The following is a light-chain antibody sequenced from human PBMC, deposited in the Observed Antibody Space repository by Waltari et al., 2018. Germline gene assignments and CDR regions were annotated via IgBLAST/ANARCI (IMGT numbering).Light chain of an antibody. CDR1: QSVGTT. Sequence: EIVMAQSPATLSVSPGESATLSCRASQSVGTTVAWLQQKPGQAPRLLIYAASNRATGIPARFTGGGSGTEFTLTISSMQSEDVAIYYCQQYRQWRTFGPGTTVEIK. CDR3: QQYRQWRT. CDR2: AAS. J-gene: IGKJ1*01. V-gene: IGKV3D-15*01.